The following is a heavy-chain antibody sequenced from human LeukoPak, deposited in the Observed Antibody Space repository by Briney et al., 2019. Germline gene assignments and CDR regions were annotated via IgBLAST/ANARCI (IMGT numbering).Heavy chain of an antibody. V-gene: IGHV1-69*01. CDR1: GGTFSSYV. J-gene: IGHJ6*03. CDR3: ARVDRYYFYMDV. CDR2: IIPMFNTP. Sequence: ASVKVSCKASGGTFSSYVITWVRQAPGQGLEWAGGIIPMFNTPNYAQKFKGRVTISADESTHTSFMELNSLRSADTAVYYCARVDRYYFYMDVWGKGTTVTVSS.